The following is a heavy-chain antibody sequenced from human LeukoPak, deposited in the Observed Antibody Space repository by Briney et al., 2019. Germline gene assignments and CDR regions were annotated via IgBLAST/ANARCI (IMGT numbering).Heavy chain of an antibody. CDR1: GFTIMNSA. V-gene: IGHV3-23*01. CDR2: INGTAINT. D-gene: IGHD6-13*01. Sequence: GGSLRLSCAASGFTIMNSAMNWVRQAPGKGLEWVSAINGTAINTDYADSVKGRFTISRDNSKNTLYLQMNSLRAEDTAVYYCAKRGEKGSSSWYYDYWGQGTLVTVSS. J-gene: IGHJ4*02. CDR3: AKRGEKGSSSWYYDY.